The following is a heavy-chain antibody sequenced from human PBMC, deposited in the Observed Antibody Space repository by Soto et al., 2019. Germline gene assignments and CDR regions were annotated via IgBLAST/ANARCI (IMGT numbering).Heavy chain of an antibody. CDR3: ATGSSGSTFDY. CDR2: IYYSGIT. D-gene: IGHD5-12*01. Sequence: SETLALSCTVSGGFISSGVNYWIWIRQHPGKVLEWIGYIYYSGITYYNPSLKSRVTISVDTSKNQFSLKLSSVTAADTAVYYCATGSSGSTFDYWGQGTLVTVSS. J-gene: IGHJ4*02. V-gene: IGHV4-31*03. CDR1: GGFISSGVNY.